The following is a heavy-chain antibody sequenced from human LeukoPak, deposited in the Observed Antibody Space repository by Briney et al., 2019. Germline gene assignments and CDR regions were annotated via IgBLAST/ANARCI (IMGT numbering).Heavy chain of an antibody. V-gene: IGHV4-59*01. D-gene: IGHD1-26*01. J-gene: IGHJ4*02. CDR1: GGSISSYY. CDR3: AREVVGSKVFDY. Sequence: SETLSLTCTVSGGSISSYYRSWIRQPPGKGLEWIGYIYYSGSTNYNPSLKSRVTISVDTSKNQFSLKLSSVTAADTAVYYCAREVVGSKVFDYWGQGTLVTVSS. CDR2: IYYSGST.